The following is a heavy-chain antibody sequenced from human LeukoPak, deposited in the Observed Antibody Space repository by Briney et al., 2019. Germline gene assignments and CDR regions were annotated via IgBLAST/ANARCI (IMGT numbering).Heavy chain of an antibody. D-gene: IGHD3-10*01. V-gene: IGHV4-30-2*01. Sequence: SETLSLTCTVSGGSISSYFWSWIRQPPGKGLEWIGYIYHSGSTYYNPSLKSRVTISVDRSKNQFSLKLSSVTAADTAVYYCARERIGITMVRGGRVDVWGQGTTVTVSS. CDR2: IYHSGST. J-gene: IGHJ6*02. CDR1: GGSISSYF. CDR3: ARERIGITMVRGGRVDV.